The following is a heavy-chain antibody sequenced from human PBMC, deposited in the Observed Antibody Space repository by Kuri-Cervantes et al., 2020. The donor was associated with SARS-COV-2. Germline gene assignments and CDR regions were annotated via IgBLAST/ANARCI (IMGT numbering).Heavy chain of an antibody. CDR1: GFTFSSYG. CDR3: ARDVNYGSGYGMDV. J-gene: IGHJ6*02. CDR2: ISSSGSTI. Sequence: GGSLRLSCAASGFTFSSYGMHWVRQAPGKGLEWVSYISSSGSTIYYADTVKGRFTISRDNAKNSLYLQMYSLRAEDTAVYYCARDVNYGSGYGMDVWGQGTTVTVSS. D-gene: IGHD3-10*01. V-gene: IGHV3-48*04.